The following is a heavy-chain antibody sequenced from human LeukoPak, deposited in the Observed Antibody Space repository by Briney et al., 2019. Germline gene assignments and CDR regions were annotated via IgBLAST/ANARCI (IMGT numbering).Heavy chain of an antibody. J-gene: IGHJ4*02. D-gene: IGHD3-3*01. Sequence: GGSLSLSCAASGFTFSSYSMNWVRQAPGEGLEWVSYISSSSSTIYYADSVKGRFTISRDNAKNSLYLQMNGLRAEDTAVYYCARDRGFWSGYYSLTGYWGQGTLVTVSS. CDR3: ARDRGFWSGYYSLTGY. CDR2: ISSSSSTI. V-gene: IGHV3-48*01. CDR1: GFTFSSYS.